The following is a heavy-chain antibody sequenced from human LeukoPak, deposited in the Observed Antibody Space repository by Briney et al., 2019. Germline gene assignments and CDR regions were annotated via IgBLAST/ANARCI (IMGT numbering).Heavy chain of an antibody. CDR3: ARGGKCSDGKCYLIDY. Sequence: GGSLRLSCAASGFTFSIYAMHWVRQAPGKGLEWVAIMSFDGSHERYGDSVKGRFTLSRDNSKNTLYLQINSLRTEDTAVYYCARGGKCSDGKCYLIDYWGQGTLVTVSS. J-gene: IGHJ4*02. CDR2: MSFDGSHE. V-gene: IGHV3-30*04. D-gene: IGHD2-15*01. CDR1: GFTFSIYA.